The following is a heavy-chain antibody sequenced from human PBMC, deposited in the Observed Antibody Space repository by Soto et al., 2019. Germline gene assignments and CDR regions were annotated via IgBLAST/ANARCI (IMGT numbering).Heavy chain of an antibody. CDR1: GFIFSRYA. Sequence: PGGSLRLSCAASGFIFSRYAMSWVRQAPGKGLEWVSRISGSDGSTYYADSVKGRLTISRDNSKNTLYLQMNSLRAEDTAIYYCAKDRLGSGYDFGLWGQGTLVTVSS. CDR2: ISGSDGST. CDR3: AKDRLGSGYDFGL. J-gene: IGHJ5*02. V-gene: IGHV3-23*01. D-gene: IGHD5-12*01.